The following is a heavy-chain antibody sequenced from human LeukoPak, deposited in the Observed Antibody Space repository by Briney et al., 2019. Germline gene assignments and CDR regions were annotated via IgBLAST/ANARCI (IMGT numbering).Heavy chain of an antibody. CDR1: GGSITSGSYY. V-gene: IGHV4-61*02. CDR2: IYTSGST. D-gene: IGHD1-26*01. J-gene: IGHJ5*02. CDR3: ARGEKDNWFDP. Sequence: SETLSLTCTVSGGSITSGSYYWSWIREPAGKGLEWIGRIYTSGSTNYNPSLKSRVTMSVDTSKNQFSLKLSSVTAADTAVYYCARGEKDNWFDPWGQGTLVTVSS.